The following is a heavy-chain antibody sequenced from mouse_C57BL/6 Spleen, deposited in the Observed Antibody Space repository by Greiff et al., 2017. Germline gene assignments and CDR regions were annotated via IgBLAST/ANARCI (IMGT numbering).Heavy chain of an antibody. CDR1: GFTFSDYG. V-gene: IGHV5-17*01. CDR3: ARGPWDSAMDY. Sequence: DVMLVESGGGLVKPGGSLKLSCAASGFTFSDYGMHWVRQAPEKGLEWVAYISRGSSTIYYADTVKGRFTISRDNAKNTLFLQMTSLRSEDTAMYYCARGPWDSAMDYWGQGTSVTVSS. J-gene: IGHJ4*01. D-gene: IGHD3-3*01. CDR2: ISRGSSTI.